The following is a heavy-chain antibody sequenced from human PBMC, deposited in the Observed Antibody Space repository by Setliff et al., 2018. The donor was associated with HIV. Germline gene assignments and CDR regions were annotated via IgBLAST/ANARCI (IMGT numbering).Heavy chain of an antibody. CDR1: GGSITSGNYY. Sequence: SETLSLTCRVYGGSITSGNYYWGWLRQAPGKGLEWIASMIYGGDTWYNPSLKSRVTIYVDTANNEIFLRLSSVTAEDTAVYRCARPHSGRGGGAWFDPWGQGIQVTVSS. V-gene: IGHV4-39*01. J-gene: IGHJ5*02. CDR2: MIYGGDT. CDR3: ARPHSGRGGGAWFDP. D-gene: IGHD6-19*01.